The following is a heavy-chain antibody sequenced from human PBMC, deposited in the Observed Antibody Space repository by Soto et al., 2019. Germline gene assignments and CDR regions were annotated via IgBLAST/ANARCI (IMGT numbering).Heavy chain of an antibody. J-gene: IGHJ6*03. V-gene: IGHV4-34*01. Sequence: QVQLQQWGAGLLKPSETLSLTCAVYGGSFSGYYWSWIRQPPGKGLEWIGEINHSGSTNYNPSLKSRVTISVDTSKNQFSLKLSSVTAADTAVYYCARARYNWNYVGYYYDYMDVWGKGTTVTVSS. D-gene: IGHD1-7*01. CDR3: ARARYNWNYVGYYYDYMDV. CDR1: GGSFSGYY. CDR2: INHSGST.